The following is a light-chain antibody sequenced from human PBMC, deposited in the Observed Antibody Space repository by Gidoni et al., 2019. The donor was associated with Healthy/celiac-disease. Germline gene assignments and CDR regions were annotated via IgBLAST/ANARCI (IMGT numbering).Light chain of an antibody. J-gene: IGLJ2*01. CDR1: SSNIGAGYD. V-gene: IGLV1-40*01. Sequence: QSVLTQPPSVSGAPGQRVTISCTGSSSNIGAGYDVHWYQQLPGTAPKLLIYGNSNRPSGVPYRFSGSKSGTSASLAITVLQAEDEADYYCQSYDSSLSGVVFGGGTKLTVL. CDR2: GNS. CDR3: QSYDSSLSGVV.